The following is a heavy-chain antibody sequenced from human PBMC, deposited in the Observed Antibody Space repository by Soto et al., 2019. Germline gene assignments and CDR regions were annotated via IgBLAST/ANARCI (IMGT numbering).Heavy chain of an antibody. V-gene: IGHV1-69*01. CDR1: GDTFINYS. Sequence: QVQLVQSAAEVKKPGSSVKISCKASGDTFINYSFSWMRQAPGQGLEWMGGIVPMSGGPNSAEKFHDRLTVIADESTSTVTMQLSRLTSDDTAVYYCARVGIRLIPADLGGGYHFEGLDVWGQGAKVTVS. D-gene: IGHD2-2*01. J-gene: IGHJ6*02. CDR3: ARVGIRLIPADLGGGYHFEGLDV. CDR2: IVPMSGGP.